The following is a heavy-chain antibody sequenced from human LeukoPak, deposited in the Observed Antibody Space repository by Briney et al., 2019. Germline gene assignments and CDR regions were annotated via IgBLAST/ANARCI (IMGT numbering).Heavy chain of an antibody. V-gene: IGHV5-51*01. D-gene: IGHD2-2*01. CDR2: IYPGDPDT. J-gene: IGHJ4*02. Sequence: GESLKISFKGSRYAFTTYWIGWVRQMPGKGLEWMGIIYPGDPDTRYSPSFQGQVTVSADKSINTAYLQWSSLKASDTAMYYCARRQGCSSTSCPPDYWGQGTLVTVSS. CDR1: RYAFTTYW. CDR3: ARRQGCSSTSCPPDY.